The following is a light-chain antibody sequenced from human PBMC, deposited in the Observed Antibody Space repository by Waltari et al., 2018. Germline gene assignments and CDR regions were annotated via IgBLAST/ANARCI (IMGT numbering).Light chain of an antibody. CDR3: QQYYSYPRT. V-gene: IGKV1-8*01. CDR2: AAS. Sequence: ALRITQSPSSLSASTGDRVTITCRASHGISNYLAWYQQKPGTALKLLSYAASTLQSGVPSRFSGSGSGTDFTLTSSCLQSEDFATYYCQQYYSYPRTFGQGTKVEIK. CDR1: HGISNY. J-gene: IGKJ1*01.